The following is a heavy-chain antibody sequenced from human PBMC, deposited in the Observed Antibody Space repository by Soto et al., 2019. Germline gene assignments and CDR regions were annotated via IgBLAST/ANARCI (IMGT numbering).Heavy chain of an antibody. CDR1: GYTFTSYG. CDR2: ISAYNGNT. D-gene: IGHD3-9*01. Sequence: QVQLVQSGAEVKKPGASVKVSCKASGYTFTSYGISWVRQAPGQGLEWMGWISAYNGNTNYAQKLQGRVTMTTDTSTRTVYMELRSLRSDDMAVYDWASGRRDYDILTCYYVDAFDIWGQGTMVTGSS. J-gene: IGHJ3*02. CDR3: ASGRRDYDILTCYYVDAFDI. V-gene: IGHV1-18*03.